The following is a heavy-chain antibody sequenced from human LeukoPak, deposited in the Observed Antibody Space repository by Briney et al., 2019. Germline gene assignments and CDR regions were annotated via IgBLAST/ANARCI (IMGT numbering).Heavy chain of an antibody. V-gene: IGHV1-18*01. CDR2: ISDYNGNT. D-gene: IGHD2-8*01. CDR1: GYTFTSYG. CDR3: AREIEDIVLMGWFDP. J-gene: IGHJ5*02. Sequence: ASVKVSCKASGYTFTSYGISWVRQAPGQGLEWMGWISDYNGNTNYAQKLQGRVTMTTVIFTSTAYMELRSLRPDDTAVYYWAREIEDIVLMGWFDPWGQGTLVTVSS.